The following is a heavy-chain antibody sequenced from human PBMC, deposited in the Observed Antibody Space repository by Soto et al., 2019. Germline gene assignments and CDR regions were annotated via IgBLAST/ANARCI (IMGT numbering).Heavy chain of an antibody. CDR1: GFSLNTNGMG. CDR3: AWWTYESGLDV. J-gene: IGHJ6*02. V-gene: IGHV2-5*02. Sequence: QITLKESGPTLVRPTQTLTLTCSFSGFSLNTNGMGVGWIRQPPGKALEWLAFIYWDEDKRYSPSLKTRLTVTTDTSKNEVVLTLTSLDPLDPGTYYSAWWTYESGLDVWGQGTTVTVSS. D-gene: IGHD2-15*01. CDR2: IYWDEDK.